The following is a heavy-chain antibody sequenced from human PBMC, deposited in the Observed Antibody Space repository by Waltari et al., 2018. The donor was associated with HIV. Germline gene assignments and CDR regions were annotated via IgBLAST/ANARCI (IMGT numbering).Heavy chain of an antibody. CDR2: IRLKANGGET. V-gene: IGHV3-49*05. J-gene: IGHJ4*02. CDR1: GFTFGDYG. Sequence: DVQVVESGGGLVKPGRSLRLSCTGSGFTFGDYGVSWFRQAPGKGLEWVGFIRLKANGGETQYGASVKGRFTISREDSKSVAYLQMNSLEIEDTAVYFCARGGVAVPGIHYWGQGTLVIVSS. D-gene: IGHD6-19*01. CDR3: ARGGVAVPGIHY.